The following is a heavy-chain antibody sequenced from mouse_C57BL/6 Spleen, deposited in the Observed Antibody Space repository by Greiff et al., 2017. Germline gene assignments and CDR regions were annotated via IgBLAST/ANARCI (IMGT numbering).Heavy chain of an antibody. CDR2: IRNKANGYTT. Sequence: EVKLVESGGGLVQPGGSLSLSCAASGFTFTDYYMSWVRQPPGKALEWLGFIRNKANGYTTEYSASVKGRFTISRDNSQSILYLQMNALRAEDSATYYCASEGDYDGRGWYAMDYWGQGTSVTVSS. CDR3: ASEGDYDGRGWYAMDY. J-gene: IGHJ4*01. V-gene: IGHV7-3*01. D-gene: IGHD2-4*01. CDR1: GFTFTDYY.